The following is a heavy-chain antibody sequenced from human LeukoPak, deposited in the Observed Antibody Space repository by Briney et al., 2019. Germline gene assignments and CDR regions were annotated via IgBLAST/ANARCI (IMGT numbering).Heavy chain of an antibody. CDR1: GFTVSSNF. CDR2: IYSGGNR. V-gene: IGHV3-66*01. J-gene: IGHJ3*02. D-gene: IGHD3-9*01. Sequence: GGSLRLSCAASGFTVSSNFLSWVRQAPGKGLEWVSVIYSGGNRYYADSVKGRFTISRDISKKTLYLQMDILRAEDTAVYYCARGIDWYGAFDIWGQGTMVTVSS. CDR3: ARGIDWYGAFDI.